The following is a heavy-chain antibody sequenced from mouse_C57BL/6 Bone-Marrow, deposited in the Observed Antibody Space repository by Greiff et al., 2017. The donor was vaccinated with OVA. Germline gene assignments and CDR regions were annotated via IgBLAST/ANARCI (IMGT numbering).Heavy chain of an antibody. D-gene: IGHD6-2*01. CDR3: ARASLAWFAY. CDR1: GYTFTSYT. J-gene: IGHJ3*01. Sequence: QVQLQQSGAELARPGASVKMSCKASGYTFTSYTMHWVNQRPGQGLEWIGYINPSSGYNKYNQKLQDKATLTADKSSSTAYMQLSSLASEYSAVYYCARASLAWFAYWGQGTLVTVSA. CDR2: INPSSGYN. V-gene: IGHV1-4*01.